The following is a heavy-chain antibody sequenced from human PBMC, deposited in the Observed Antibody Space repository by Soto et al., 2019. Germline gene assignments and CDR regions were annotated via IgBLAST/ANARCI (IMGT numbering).Heavy chain of an antibody. V-gene: IGHV1-18*01. CDR2: ISAYNGNT. J-gene: IGHJ6*02. D-gene: IGHD3-3*01. CDR3: ARAIYTIFPRMDV. Sequence: ASVTVSCTASGYTFTSYGISWVRQAPGQGLEWMGWISAYNGNTNYAQKLQGRVTMTTDTSTSTAYMGLRSLRSDDTAVYYCARAIYTIFPRMDVWGQGTTVTVSS. CDR1: GYTFTSYG.